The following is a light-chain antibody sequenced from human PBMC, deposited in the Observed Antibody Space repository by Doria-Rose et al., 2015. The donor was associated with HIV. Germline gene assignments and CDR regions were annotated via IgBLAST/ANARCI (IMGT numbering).Light chain of an antibody. CDR2: DAS. V-gene: IGKV3-11*01. Sequence: TQSPAILSMSPVERATLSCRASQSVSSYLAWYQQKPGQAPRLLMYDASNRATGIPARFSGSGSGTDFTLTISSLEPEDFAVYYCQQRSNWRLTFGGGTKVEIK. CDR3: QQRSNWRLT. CDR1: QSVSSY. J-gene: IGKJ4*01.